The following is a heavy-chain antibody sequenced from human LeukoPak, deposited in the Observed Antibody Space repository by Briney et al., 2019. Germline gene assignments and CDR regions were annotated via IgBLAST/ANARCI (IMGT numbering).Heavy chain of an antibody. Sequence: SETLSLTCSVSGGSISSSSYYWGWIRQPPGKGLEWIGAISYSGTTYYNPSLESRVTISVDTSKNQFSLNSSPVTAADTAVYYCATRHSSGREDYWGQGSLVTVSS. V-gene: IGHV4-39*01. D-gene: IGHD6-19*01. CDR2: ISYSGTT. CDR3: ATRHSSGREDY. CDR1: GGSISSSSYY. J-gene: IGHJ4*02.